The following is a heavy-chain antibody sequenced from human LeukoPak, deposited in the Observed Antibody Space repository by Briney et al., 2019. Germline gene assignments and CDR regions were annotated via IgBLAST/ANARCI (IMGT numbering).Heavy chain of an antibody. D-gene: IGHD3-10*01. Sequence: GGSLRLSCAASVFTFDDYGMSWVRQAPGKGLEWVSGINWNGGSTGYADSVKGRFTISRDNAKNSLYLQMNSLRAEDTALYYCARDPSGYGSGSYYYNWFDPWGQGTLVTVSS. V-gene: IGHV3-20*04. J-gene: IGHJ5*02. CDR3: ARDPSGYGSGSYYYNWFDP. CDR1: VFTFDDYG. CDR2: INWNGGST.